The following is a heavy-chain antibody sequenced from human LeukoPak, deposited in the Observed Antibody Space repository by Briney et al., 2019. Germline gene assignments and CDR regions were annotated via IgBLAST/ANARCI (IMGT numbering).Heavy chain of an antibody. D-gene: IGHD1-26*01. CDR2: IYHSGST. CDR3: ARVWELPAYFDY. V-gene: IGHV4-4*02. CDR1: GGSISSSNW. Sequence: SETLSLTCAVSGGSISSSNWWSWVRQPPGQELEWIGEIYHSGSTNYNPSLKSRVTISVDKSKNQFSLKLSSVTAADTAVYYCARVWELPAYFDYWGQGTLVTVSS. J-gene: IGHJ4*02.